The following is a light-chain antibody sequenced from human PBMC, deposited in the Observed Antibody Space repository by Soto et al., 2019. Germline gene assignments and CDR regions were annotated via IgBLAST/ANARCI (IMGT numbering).Light chain of an antibody. CDR1: QSVSSSY. CDR2: GAS. Sequence: EIVLTQSPGTLSLSPGERATLSCRASQSVSSSYLAWYQQKPGQAPRLLIYGASSRATGIPDRFSGSGSGTDFTLTISRLESEDIAVYYCQLYSSSPRTFGQGTKVEIK. V-gene: IGKV3-20*01. J-gene: IGKJ1*01. CDR3: QLYSSSPRT.